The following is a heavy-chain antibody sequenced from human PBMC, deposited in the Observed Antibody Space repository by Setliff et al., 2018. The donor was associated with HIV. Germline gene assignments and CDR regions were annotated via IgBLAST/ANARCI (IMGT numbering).Heavy chain of an antibody. CDR3: SRHGTYYNLFDY. CDR1: GGSMTTSSYY. V-gene: IGHV4-39*01. D-gene: IGHD3-10*01. J-gene: IGHJ4*02. Sequence: SETLSLTCTVSGGSMTTSSYYWSWIRQPPGKGLEWIGSVFYNGSTLYNPSLKSRLTLSVDTSKNQFSLKMHSVTAADTSLYYCSRHGTYYNLFDYWGQGRPVTVPQ. CDR2: VFYNGST.